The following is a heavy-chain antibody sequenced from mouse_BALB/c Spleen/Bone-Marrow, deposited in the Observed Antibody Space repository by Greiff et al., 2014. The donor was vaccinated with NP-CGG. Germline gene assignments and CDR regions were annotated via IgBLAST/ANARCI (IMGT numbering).Heavy chain of an antibody. J-gene: IGHJ3*01. D-gene: IGHD4-1*01. Sequence: EVQLQQSGPELVKPGASVKVSCKASGYSFTDYNMYWVKQSHGKSLEWIGYIDPYNGDTNYNQKFKDKATLTADKSSSTAFMHLIILISADSAVYYCARRLTGTWFDYWGQGTLVTVSS. CDR2: IDPYNGDT. CDR1: GYSFTDYN. V-gene: IGHV1S135*01. CDR3: ARRLTGTWFDY.